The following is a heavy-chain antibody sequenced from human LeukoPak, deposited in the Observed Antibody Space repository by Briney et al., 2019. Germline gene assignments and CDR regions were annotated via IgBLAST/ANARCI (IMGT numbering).Heavy chain of an antibody. J-gene: IGHJ6*02. CDR2: IIPIFGTA. V-gene: IGHV1-69*13. Sequence: ASVKVSCKASGGTFSRYAISWVRQAPGQGLEWMGGIIPIFGTANHAQKFQGRVTITADESTSTAYMELSSLRSEDTAVYYCARDLVVPAAMPNYYYYGMDVWGQGTTVTVSS. D-gene: IGHD2-2*01. CDR3: ARDLVVPAAMPNYYYYGMDV. CDR1: GGTFSRYA.